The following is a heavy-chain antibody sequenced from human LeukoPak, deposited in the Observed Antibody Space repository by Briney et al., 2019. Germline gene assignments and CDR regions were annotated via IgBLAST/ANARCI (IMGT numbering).Heavy chain of an antibody. V-gene: IGHV1-69*01. CDR2: IIPIFGTA. D-gene: IGHD3-10*01. CDR3: ARDYYGSGLSAFDI. Sequence: ASVKVSCKASGGTFSSYAISWVRQAPGQGLEWMGGIIPIFGTANYAQKFRGRVTITADESTSTAYMELSSLRSEDTAVYYCARDYYGSGLSAFDIWGQGTMVTVSS. J-gene: IGHJ3*02. CDR1: GGTFSSYA.